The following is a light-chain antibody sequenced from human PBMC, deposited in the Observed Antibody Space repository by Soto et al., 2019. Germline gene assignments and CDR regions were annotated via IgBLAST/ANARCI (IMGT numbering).Light chain of an antibody. J-gene: IGLJ2*01. CDR2: GNS. V-gene: IGLV1-40*01. CDR3: CSYAGSYT. Sequence: QSVLTQPPSVSGAPGQRVTISCTGSSSNIGAGYDVHWYQQLPGTAPKLLIYGNSNRPSGVPDRFSGSKSGTPASLAITGLQAEDEADYYCCSYAGSYTFGGGTKLTVL. CDR1: SSNIGAGYD.